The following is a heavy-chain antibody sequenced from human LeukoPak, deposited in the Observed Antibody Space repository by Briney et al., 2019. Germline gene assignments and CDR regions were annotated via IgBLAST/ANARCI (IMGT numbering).Heavy chain of an antibody. Sequence: SETLSLTCAVYGGSFSGYYWSWIRRPPGKGLEWIGEINHSGSTNYNPSLKSRVTISVDTSKNQFSLKLSSVTAADTAVYYCARRGAKAAARTTAPPIYWGQGTLVTVSS. CDR1: GGSFSGYY. J-gene: IGHJ4*02. D-gene: IGHD6-13*01. CDR3: ARRGAKAAARTTAPPIY. CDR2: INHSGST. V-gene: IGHV4-34*01.